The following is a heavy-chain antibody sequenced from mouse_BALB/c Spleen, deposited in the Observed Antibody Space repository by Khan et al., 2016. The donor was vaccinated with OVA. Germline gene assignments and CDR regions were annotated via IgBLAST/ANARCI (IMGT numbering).Heavy chain of an antibody. V-gene: IGHV1-76*01. CDR1: GYIFTSYW. Sequence: QVQLKQSGVELVRPGASVKLSCKTSGYIFTSYWIHWVKQRSGQGLEWIARIYPGTGSYHYNEKFKDKATLTADKSSSTAYMHLSSLKSEDSAVYFCARDYGSLWYFDVWGAGTTVTVSS. CDR3: ARDYGSLWYFDV. J-gene: IGHJ1*01. CDR2: IYPGTGSY. D-gene: IGHD1-1*01.